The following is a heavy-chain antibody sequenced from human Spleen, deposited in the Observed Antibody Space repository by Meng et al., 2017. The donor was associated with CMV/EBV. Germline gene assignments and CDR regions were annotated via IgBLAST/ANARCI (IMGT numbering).Heavy chain of an antibody. V-gene: IGHV4-61*01. CDR3: ARGIAKYGSSGIAY. CDR1: GGSVSSGSYY. D-gene: IGHD6-13*01. J-gene: IGHJ4*02. CDR2: IYYSGST. Sequence: SETLSLTCTVSGGSVSSGSYYWSWIRQPPGKGLEWIGYIYYSGSTNYNPSLNSRVTISVDTSKNQFSLELTSVTAADTAVYYCARGIAKYGSSGIAYWGQGTLVTVSS.